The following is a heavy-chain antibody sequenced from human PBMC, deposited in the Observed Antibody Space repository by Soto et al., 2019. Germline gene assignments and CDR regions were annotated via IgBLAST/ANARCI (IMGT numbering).Heavy chain of an antibody. Sequence: GGSLRLSCAASGFPFSSYSMNWVRQAPGKGLEWVSSISSSSSYIYYADSVKGRFTISRDNAKNQFSLKLSSVSAADTAVFYCARTDYDFRNGHDAFEIWGQGTMVTVSS. CDR3: ARTDYDFRNGHDAFEI. V-gene: IGHV3-21*01. D-gene: IGHD3-3*01. J-gene: IGHJ3*02. CDR1: GFPFSSYS. CDR2: ISSSSSYI.